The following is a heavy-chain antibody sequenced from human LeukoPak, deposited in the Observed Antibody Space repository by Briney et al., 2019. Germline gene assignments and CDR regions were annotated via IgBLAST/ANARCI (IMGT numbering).Heavy chain of an antibody. CDR1: GFTFSSYE. J-gene: IGHJ3*02. CDR3: GAGRQDVGAFDI. D-gene: IGHD3-16*01. CDR2: ISSRTTTI. Sequence: GGSLRLSCAATGFTFSSYELYWVRQAPGKGLEWISYISSRTTTIKYADSVRGRFTISRDDARESLYLQMNSLRAADTAIYFCGAGRQDVGAFDIWGQGTLVTVSS. V-gene: IGHV3-48*03.